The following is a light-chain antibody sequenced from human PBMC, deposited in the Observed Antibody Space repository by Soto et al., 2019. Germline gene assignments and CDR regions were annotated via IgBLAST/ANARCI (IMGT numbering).Light chain of an antibody. CDR3: QQRSNWPPA. J-gene: IGKJ5*01. Sequence: IVLTQSPATLSLSPGERATLSCRASQTVFSYLAWYQQKPGQAPGLLIYDASNRATGIPARFSGSGSGTDFTLTISSLEPEDFAVYYCQQRSNWPPAFGQGTRLEIK. CDR2: DAS. V-gene: IGKV3-11*01. CDR1: QTVFSY.